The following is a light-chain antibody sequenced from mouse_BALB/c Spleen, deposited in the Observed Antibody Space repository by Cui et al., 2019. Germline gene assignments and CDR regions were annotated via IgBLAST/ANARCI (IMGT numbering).Light chain of an antibody. Sequence: DSLMTQLQKLMSTSVGDRVSVTCKASRNVGTNVAWYQQKPGQSPKALIYSASYRYSGVPDRFTGSGSGTDFTLTISNVQSEDLAEYFCQQYNSYPYTFGGGTKLEIK. CDR2: SAS. CDR3: QQYNSYPYT. V-gene: IGKV6-15*01. CDR1: RNVGTN. J-gene: IGKJ2*01.